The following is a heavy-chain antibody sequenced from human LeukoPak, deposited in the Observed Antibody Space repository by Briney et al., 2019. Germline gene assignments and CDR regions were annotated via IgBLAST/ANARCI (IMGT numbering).Heavy chain of an antibody. CDR3: VREGGGSGWYNWFDP. J-gene: IGHJ5*02. CDR2: IYTSGTT. V-gene: IGHV4-61*02. D-gene: IGHD6-13*01. CDR1: GDSTSSGSYY. Sequence: SQTLSLTCTVSGDSTSSGSYYWSWIRQPAGKGLEWIGRIYTSGTTDYSPFLKSRVTISPDTSKNQPSLKLTSVTAADTAMYYCVREGGGSGWYNWFDPWGQGTLVTVSS.